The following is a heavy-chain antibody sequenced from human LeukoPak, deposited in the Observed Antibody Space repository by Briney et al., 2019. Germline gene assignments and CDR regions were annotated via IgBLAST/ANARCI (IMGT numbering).Heavy chain of an antibody. D-gene: IGHD4/OR15-4a*01. CDR3: AGELRGFDF. Sequence: GRSLRLSCAASGFTFSSYAMHWVRQAPGKGLEWVAVISYDGSNKYYADSVKGRFTISRDNSKNTLYLQMNSLRAEDTAVYYCAGELRGFDFWGQGTLVTVSS. V-gene: IGHV3-30-3*01. J-gene: IGHJ4*02. CDR1: GFTFSSYA. CDR2: ISYDGSNK.